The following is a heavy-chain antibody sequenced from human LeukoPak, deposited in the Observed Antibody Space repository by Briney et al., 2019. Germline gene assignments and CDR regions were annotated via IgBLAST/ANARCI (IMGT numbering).Heavy chain of an antibody. Sequence: GGSLRLSCAASGFTFSAYNMNWIRQAPGKGLEWVSSISSSSSRIYYADSVMGRFSISRDNAKNSLYLQMNSLRDEDTAVYYCARGPGLLSSAWYRPGYQYFDCWGQGTLVTVSS. D-gene: IGHD6-19*01. CDR1: GFTFSAYN. CDR3: ARGPGLLSSAWYRPGYQYFDC. J-gene: IGHJ4*02. V-gene: IGHV3-48*02. CDR2: ISSSSSRI.